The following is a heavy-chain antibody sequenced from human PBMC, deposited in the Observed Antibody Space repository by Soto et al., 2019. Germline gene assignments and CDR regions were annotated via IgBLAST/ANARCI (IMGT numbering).Heavy chain of an antibody. D-gene: IGHD3-9*01. Sequence: SETLSLTCAVSGGSISSGGYSWSWIRQPPGKGLEWIGYIYHSGSTYYNPSLKSRVTISVDRSKNQFSLKLSSVTAADTAVYYCARARTGSYYYYGMDVWGQGTTVTVSS. CDR3: ARARTGSYYYYGMDV. CDR2: IYHSGST. J-gene: IGHJ6*02. V-gene: IGHV4-30-2*01. CDR1: GGSISSGGYS.